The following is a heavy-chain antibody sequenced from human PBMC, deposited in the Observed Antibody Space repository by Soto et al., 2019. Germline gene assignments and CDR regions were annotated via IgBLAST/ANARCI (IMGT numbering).Heavy chain of an antibody. D-gene: IGHD5-18*01. J-gene: IGHJ4*02. CDR1: GFTLSSYW. CDR2: IYSDGSGT. Sequence: EVQLVESGGGLVQPGGSLRLSCAASGFTLSSYWMHWVRQTPGKGLVWVSYIYSDGSGTSYADSVKGRFTISRDNGKNTLYLQVNSLRVDDTAVYYCARGHSHALDYWGKGTLVTVSS. CDR3: ARGHSHALDY. V-gene: IGHV3-74*01.